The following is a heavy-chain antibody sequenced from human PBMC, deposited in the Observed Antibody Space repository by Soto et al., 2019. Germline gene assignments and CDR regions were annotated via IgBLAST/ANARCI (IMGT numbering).Heavy chain of an antibody. CDR2: IYYSGST. Sequence: TSETLSLTCTVSGGSISSYYWSWIRQPPGKGLEWIGYIYYSGSTNYNPSLKSRVTISVDTSKNQFSLKLSSVTAADTAVYYCAGRDIVVVPADPYFDYWGQGTLVTVSS. V-gene: IGHV4-59*01. J-gene: IGHJ4*02. CDR3: AGRDIVVVPADPYFDY. D-gene: IGHD2-2*01. CDR1: GGSISSYY.